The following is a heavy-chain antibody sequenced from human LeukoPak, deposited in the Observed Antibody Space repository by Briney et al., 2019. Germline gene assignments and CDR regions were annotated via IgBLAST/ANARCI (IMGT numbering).Heavy chain of an antibody. V-gene: IGHV3-30-3*01. CDR1: GFTFTRYA. CDR2: ISSDGTDK. J-gene: IGHJ4*02. D-gene: IGHD3-10*01. CDR3: ARALITMIRGVIDY. Sequence: GGSLRLSCAASGFTFTRYAMHWVRQAPGKGLEWVAVISSDGTDKYYADSVKGRFTISRDSAENTLYLQMNSLRAEDTAVYYCARALITMIRGVIDYWGQGTLVTVSS.